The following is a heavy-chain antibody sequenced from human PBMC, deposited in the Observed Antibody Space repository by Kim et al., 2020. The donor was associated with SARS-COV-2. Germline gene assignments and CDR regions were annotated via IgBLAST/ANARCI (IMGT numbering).Heavy chain of an antibody. J-gene: IGHJ4*02. V-gene: IGHV3-15*01. CDR2: IKSKTDGGTT. CDR3: TTDGWELPARYFDY. Sequence: GGSLRLSCAASGFTFSNAWMSWVRQAPGKGLEWVGRIKSKTDGGTTDYAAPVKGRFTISRDDSKNTLYLQMNSLKTEDTAVYYCTTDGWELPARYFDYWGQGTLVTVSS. D-gene: IGHD1-26*01. CDR1: GFTFSNAW.